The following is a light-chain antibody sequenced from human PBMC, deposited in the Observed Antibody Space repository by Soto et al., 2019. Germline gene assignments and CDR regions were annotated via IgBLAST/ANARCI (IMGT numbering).Light chain of an antibody. J-gene: IGKJ2*01. V-gene: IGKV3-20*01. CDR3: QQYNSSPYT. CDR1: QSITSTY. CDR2: ATS. Sequence: EIVLTQSPGTLSLSPGERATLSCRASQSITSTYLAWYQQKSGQAPRLLIYATSSRATGIPDRFSGSGSRTDFTLTISRLEPEDFAVYYCQQYNSSPYTFGQGINLEIK.